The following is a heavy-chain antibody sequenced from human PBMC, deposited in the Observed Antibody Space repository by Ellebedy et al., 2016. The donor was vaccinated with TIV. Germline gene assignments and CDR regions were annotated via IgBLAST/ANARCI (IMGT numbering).Heavy chain of an antibody. Sequence: GGSLRLSCAASGFTFSSYAMSWVRQAPGKGLEWVSGISGSGDITYYADSVKGRFTISRDNSKNTLYLQMNTLRAEDTAVYYCAKVRGDDDSNGRRRNYFDYWGQGTLVTISS. CDR1: GFTFSSYA. D-gene: IGHD3-22*01. CDR3: AKVRGDDDSNGRRRNYFDY. J-gene: IGHJ4*02. CDR2: ISGSGDIT. V-gene: IGHV3-23*01.